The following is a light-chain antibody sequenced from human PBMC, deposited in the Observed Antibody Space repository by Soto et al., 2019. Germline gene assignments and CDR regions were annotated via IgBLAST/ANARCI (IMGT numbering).Light chain of an antibody. CDR1: QNIDKW. CDR2: DAS. Sequence: DIQMTQSPSTLSASVGDRVSITCRASQNIDKWLAWYQQKPQKAPKLLIFDASTLESGVPSRFSGSGSGTEFTLTISSLQPDDFETYYCQQYNNYQGTFGPGTKVDIK. J-gene: IGKJ1*01. V-gene: IGKV1-5*01. CDR3: QQYNNYQGT.